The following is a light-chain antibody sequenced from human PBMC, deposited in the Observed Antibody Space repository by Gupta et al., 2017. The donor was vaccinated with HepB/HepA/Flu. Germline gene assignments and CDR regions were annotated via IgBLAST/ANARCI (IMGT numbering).Light chain of an antibody. CDR1: QLGDKY. J-gene: IGLJ1*01. V-gene: IGLV3-1*01. CDR3: QAWDTTSAV. CDR2: KDK. Sequence: SSELSQPPSVSASPGQAASSTCSGGQLGDKYTAWYQQKPGQSPVLVIYKDKNRPSGIPARFSGSISGTTATLXIXGTQPMXEDDYYCQAWDTTSAVFGPGTKLTVL.